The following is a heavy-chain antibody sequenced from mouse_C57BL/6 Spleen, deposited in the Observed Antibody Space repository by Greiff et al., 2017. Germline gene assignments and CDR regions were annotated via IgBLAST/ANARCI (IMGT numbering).Heavy chain of an antibody. J-gene: IGHJ4*01. Sequence: QVQLKQSGPELVKPGASVKISCKASGYAFSSSWMNWVKQRPGKGLEWIGRIYPGDGDTNYNGKFKGKATLTADKSSSTAYMQLSSLTSEDSAVYFCASLGDYYAMDYWGQGTSVTVSS. V-gene: IGHV1-82*01. CDR1: GYAFSSSW. CDR2: IYPGDGDT. D-gene: IGHD4-1*01. CDR3: ASLGDYYAMDY.